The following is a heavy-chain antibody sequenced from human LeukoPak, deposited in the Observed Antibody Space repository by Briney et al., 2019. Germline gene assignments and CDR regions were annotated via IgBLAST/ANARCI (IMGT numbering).Heavy chain of an antibody. Sequence: GIIPIFGTANYAQKFQGRVTITTDESTSTAYMELSSLRSEDTAVYYCAREEVSVSGCWFDPWGQGTLVTVSS. V-gene: IGHV1-69*05. CDR2: IIPIFGTA. CDR3: AREEVSVSGCWFDP. J-gene: IGHJ5*02. D-gene: IGHD2-8*01.